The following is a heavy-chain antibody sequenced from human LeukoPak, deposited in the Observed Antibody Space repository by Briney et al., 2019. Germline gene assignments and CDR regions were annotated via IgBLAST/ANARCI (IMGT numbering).Heavy chain of an antibody. Sequence: KPSETLSLTCTVSGGSISSYYWSWIRQPPGKGLEWIAYISYSGSTSYNPSLRSRVTISVDTSKNQFSLKLSSVTAADTAVYYCARSGRQLEGFRDYYYYYMDVWGKGTTVTVSS. J-gene: IGHJ6*03. CDR3: ARSGRQLEGFRDYYYYYMDV. CDR1: GGSISSYY. D-gene: IGHD1-1*01. CDR2: ISYSGST. V-gene: IGHV4-59*01.